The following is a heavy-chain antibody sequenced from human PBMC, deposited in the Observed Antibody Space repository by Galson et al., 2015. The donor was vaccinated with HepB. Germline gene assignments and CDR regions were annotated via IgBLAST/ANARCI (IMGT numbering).Heavy chain of an antibody. D-gene: IGHD3-10*01. CDR2: INAGNGNT. J-gene: IGHJ6*02. V-gene: IGHV1-3*01. CDR1: GYTFTNYA. Sequence: VKVSCKASGYTFTNYAMHWVRQAPGQRLEWMGWINAGNGNTKYSQKFQGRVTITADESTSTAYMELSSLRSEDTAVYYCANGLLWFGESAGMDVWGQGTTVTVSS. CDR3: ANGLLWFGESAGMDV.